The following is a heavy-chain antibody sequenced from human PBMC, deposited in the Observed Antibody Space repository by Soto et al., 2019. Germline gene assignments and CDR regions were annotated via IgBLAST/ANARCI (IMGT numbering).Heavy chain of an antibody. CDR1: GGTFSSYA. CDR2: IIPIFGTA. CDR3: ARGVVRAYYYGMDV. J-gene: IGHJ6*02. V-gene: IGHV1-69*13. Sequence: AASVKVSCKASGGTFSSYAISWVRQAPGQGLEWMGGIIPIFGTANYAQKFQGRVTITADESTSTAYMELSSLRSEDAAVYYCARGVVRAYYYGMDVWGQGTTVTVSS. D-gene: IGHD2-15*01.